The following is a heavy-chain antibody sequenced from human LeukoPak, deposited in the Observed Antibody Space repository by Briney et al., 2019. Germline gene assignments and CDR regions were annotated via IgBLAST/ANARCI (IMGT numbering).Heavy chain of an antibody. V-gene: IGHV1-2*02. J-gene: IGHJ5*02. CDR2: INPNSGGT. Sequence: ASVKVSCKASGYTFTGYYMHWVRQAPGQGLEWMGWINPNSGGTNYAQKFQGRVTMTRDTSISTAYMELSRLRSDDTAVYYCARAARLRYCSGGSCWFDPWGQGTLVTVSS. CDR1: GYTFTGYY. CDR3: ARAARLRYCSGGSCWFDP. D-gene: IGHD2-15*01.